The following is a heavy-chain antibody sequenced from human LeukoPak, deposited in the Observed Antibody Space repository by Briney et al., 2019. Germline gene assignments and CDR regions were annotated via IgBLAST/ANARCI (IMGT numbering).Heavy chain of an antibody. J-gene: IGHJ4*02. CDR1: GVSITDNW. D-gene: IGHD1-26*01. CDR2: ILHTGPT. CDR3: VRGGTYYLPY. V-gene: IGHV4-4*02. Sequence: PSETLSLTCAVSGVSITDNWWSWVRQPPGKGLEWIGEILHTGPTNFNPSLKSRVTISMDKSKNQVSLRPNSVTAADTATYYCVRGGTYYLPYWGQGILVTVSS.